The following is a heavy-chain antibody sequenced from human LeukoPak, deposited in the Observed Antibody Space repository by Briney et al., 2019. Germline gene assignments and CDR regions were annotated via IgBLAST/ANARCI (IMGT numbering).Heavy chain of an antibody. J-gene: IGHJ4*02. Sequence: SETLSLTCTVFGGSFGSFYWTWIRQPPGKGLEWIGEITPSGSTSYIPSLESRLTISIDTSQDQFSLRLTSMNAADTAVYYCARISSSGSLDYWGQGTLVTVSS. CDR1: GGSFGSFY. D-gene: IGHD3-10*01. CDR2: ITPSGST. CDR3: ARISSSGSLDY. V-gene: IGHV4-34*01.